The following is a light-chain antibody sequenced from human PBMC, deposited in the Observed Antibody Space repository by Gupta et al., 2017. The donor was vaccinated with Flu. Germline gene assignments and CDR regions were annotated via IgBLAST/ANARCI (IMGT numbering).Light chain of an antibody. CDR2: GKN. CDR1: SLRNYY. CDR3: NSRDSTGDQRWF. V-gene: IGLV3-19*01. Sequence: SSELPQAPALSVAVGQTVTIPFQGGSLRNYYASWYQQKPGQAPRLVVYGKNHQPSGIPDRFSGSSSGNTGSLTITGAQAEDEDDYYCNSRDSTGDQRWFFGGGTKLTVL. J-gene: IGLJ3*02.